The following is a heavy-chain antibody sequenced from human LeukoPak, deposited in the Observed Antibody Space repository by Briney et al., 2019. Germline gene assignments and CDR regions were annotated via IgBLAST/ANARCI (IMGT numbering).Heavy chain of an antibody. CDR2: ISAYNGNT. Sequence: GASVKVSCKASGYTFTSYGISWVRQAPGQGLEWMGWISAYNGNTNYAQKLQGRVTMTTDTSTSTAYMELRSLRSDDTAVYYCARVGGYDSSGRTAGYRNWFDPWGQGTLVTVSS. V-gene: IGHV1-18*01. CDR3: ARVGGYDSSGRTAGYRNWFDP. CDR1: GYTFTSYG. J-gene: IGHJ5*02. D-gene: IGHD3-22*01.